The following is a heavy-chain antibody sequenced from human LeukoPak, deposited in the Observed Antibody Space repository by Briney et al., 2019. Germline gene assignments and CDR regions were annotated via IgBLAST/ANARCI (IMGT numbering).Heavy chain of an antibody. CDR2: IKQDGSEK. Sequence: GGSLRLSCAASGFTFSSYLMSWVRQAPGKGLEWVANIKQDGSEKYYVDSVKGRFTISRDNAKNSLYLQMNSLRAEDTAVYYCARDLGIAVAGTWDYYYYYGMDVWGQGTTVTVSS. V-gene: IGHV3-7*01. CDR3: ARDLGIAVAGTWDYYYYYGMDV. D-gene: IGHD6-19*01. J-gene: IGHJ6*02. CDR1: GFTFSSYL.